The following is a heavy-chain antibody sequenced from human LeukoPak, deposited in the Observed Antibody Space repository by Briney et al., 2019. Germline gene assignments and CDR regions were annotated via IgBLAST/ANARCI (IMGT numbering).Heavy chain of an antibody. Sequence: GESLKISCTGSGYSFTSYWIGWVRQMPGKGLEWMGIIYPGDSDTRYSTSFQGQVTISADKSISTAYLQWSSLKASDTAMYYCARQWHCSGGSCHFDYWGQGTLVTVSS. CDR2: IYPGDSDT. CDR3: ARQWHCSGGSCHFDY. D-gene: IGHD2-15*01. J-gene: IGHJ4*02. V-gene: IGHV5-51*01. CDR1: GYSFTSYW.